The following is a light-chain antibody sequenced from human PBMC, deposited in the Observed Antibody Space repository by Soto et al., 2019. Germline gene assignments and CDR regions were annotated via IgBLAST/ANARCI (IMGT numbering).Light chain of an antibody. CDR1: SSDVGGYNY. CDR2: EVS. V-gene: IGLV2-14*01. Sequence: QSALAQPASVSGSPGQSITISCTGISSDVGGYNYVSWYQQHPGKAPKLMISEVSNRPSGVSNRFSGSKSGNTASLTISGLQAEDEADYYCSSWDSSLSAYVFGTGTKVTVL. J-gene: IGLJ1*01. CDR3: SSWDSSLSAYV.